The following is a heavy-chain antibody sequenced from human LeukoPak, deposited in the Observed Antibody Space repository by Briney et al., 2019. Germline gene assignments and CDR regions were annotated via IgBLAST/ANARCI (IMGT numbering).Heavy chain of an antibody. CDR3: AKSQWGPYYDSSGILDY. CDR2: IYSGGST. Sequence: GGSLRLSCAASGFTVSSNYMSWVRQAPGKGLEWVSVIYSGGSTYYADSVKGRFTISRDNSKNTLYLQMNSLRAEDTAVYYCAKSQWGPYYDSSGILDYWGQGTLVTVSS. D-gene: IGHD3-22*01. CDR1: GFTVSSNY. J-gene: IGHJ4*02. V-gene: IGHV3-53*01.